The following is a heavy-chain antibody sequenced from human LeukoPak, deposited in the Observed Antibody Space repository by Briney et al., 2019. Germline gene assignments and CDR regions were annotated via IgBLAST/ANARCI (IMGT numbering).Heavy chain of an antibody. CDR3: AKKGRNGDYGESY. D-gene: IGHD4-17*01. CDR2: IYYSGST. J-gene: IGHJ4*02. CDR1: GGSISSYY. V-gene: IGHV4-59*01. Sequence: SETLSLTCTVSGGSISSYYWSWIRQPPGKGLEWIGYIYYSGSTNYNPSLKSRVTISVDTSKNQFSLKLSSVTAADTAVYYCAKKGRNGDYGESYWGQGTLVTVSS.